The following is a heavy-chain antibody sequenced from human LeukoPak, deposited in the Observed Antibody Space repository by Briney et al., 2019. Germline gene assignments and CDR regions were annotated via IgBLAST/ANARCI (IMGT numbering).Heavy chain of an antibody. V-gene: IGHV3-23*01. CDR2: ISDGGGST. Sequence: GGSLRLSCAASGFTFSSYAMSWVRQAPGKGLEWVSAISDGGGSTFYADSVKGRFTISRDNSKNTLFLQMNSLRAEDMALYYCAKRAGITGTRLDYWGQGTLVTVSS. D-gene: IGHD1-7*01. J-gene: IGHJ4*02. CDR3: AKRAGITGTRLDY. CDR1: GFTFSSYA.